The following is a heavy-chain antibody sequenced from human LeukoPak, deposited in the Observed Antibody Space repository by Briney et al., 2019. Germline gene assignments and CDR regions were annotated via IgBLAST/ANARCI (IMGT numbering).Heavy chain of an antibody. D-gene: IGHD6-13*01. CDR1: GGSFSGYY. CDR3: ARITSSWGYYYMDV. J-gene: IGHJ6*03. V-gene: IGHV4-34*01. CDR2: INHSGST. Sequence: PSETLSLTCAVYGGSFSGYYWSWIRQPPGKGLEWIGEINHSGSTNYNPSLKSRVTISVDTSKNQFSLKLSSVTAADTAVYYCARITSSWGYYYMDVWGKGTTVTVSS.